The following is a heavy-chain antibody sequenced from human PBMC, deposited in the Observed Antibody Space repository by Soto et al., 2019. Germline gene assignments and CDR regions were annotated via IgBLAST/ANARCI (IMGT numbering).Heavy chain of an antibody. CDR1: GYTFTGYY. Sequence: GASLKISCNASGYTFTGYYMHWVRQAPGQGLEWMGWINPNSGGTNYAQKFQGRVTMTRDTSISTAYMELSRLRSDDTAVYYCASSRWSGSTFGAFDVWGQGTMVTVSS. CDR2: INPNSGGT. CDR3: ASSRWSGSTFGAFDV. V-gene: IGHV1-2*02. D-gene: IGHD3-3*01. J-gene: IGHJ3*01.